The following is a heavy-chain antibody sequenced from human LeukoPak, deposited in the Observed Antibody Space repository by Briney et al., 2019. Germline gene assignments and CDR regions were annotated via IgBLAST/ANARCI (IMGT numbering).Heavy chain of an antibody. D-gene: IGHD4-17*01. CDR1: GYTFTSYG. J-gene: IGHJ6*02. CDR2: ISAYNGNT. CDR3: ARYDYGEGGMDV. Sequence: ASVTVSCKASGYTFTSYGISWVRQAPGQGREWMGWISAYNGNTNYAQKLQGRVTMTTDTSTSTAYMELRSLRSDDTAVYYCARYDYGEGGMDVWGQGTTVTVSS. V-gene: IGHV1-18*01.